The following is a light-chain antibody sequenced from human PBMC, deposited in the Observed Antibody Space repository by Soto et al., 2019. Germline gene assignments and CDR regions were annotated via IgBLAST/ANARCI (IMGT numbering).Light chain of an antibody. V-gene: IGLV2-8*01. CDR3: SSYAGTDNFVI. CDR2: EVT. Sequence: QSALTQPPSASGSPGQSVTISCTGTSSDVGGYDFVSWFQQHPGKVPKLMIYEVTKRPSGVPDRFSGSKSGNTASLTVSGLQPEDEGDYYCSSYAGTDNFVIFGGGTKVTVL. J-gene: IGLJ2*01. CDR1: SSDVGGYDF.